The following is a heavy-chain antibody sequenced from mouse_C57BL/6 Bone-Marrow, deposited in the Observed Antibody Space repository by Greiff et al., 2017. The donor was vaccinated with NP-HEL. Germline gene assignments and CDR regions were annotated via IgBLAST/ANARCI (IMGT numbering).Heavy chain of an antibody. CDR3: ARGGGNCWYFDV. CDR1: GYAFSSYW. V-gene: IGHV1-80*01. CDR2: IYPGDGDT. J-gene: IGHJ1*03. Sequence: QVQLQQSGAELVKPGASVKISCKASGYAFSSYWMNWVKQRPGKGLEWIGQIYPGDGDTNYNGKFKGKATLTADKSSSTTYMQLSSLTSEDSAVDFYARGGGNCWYFDVWGTGTTVTVSS. D-gene: IGHD2-1*01.